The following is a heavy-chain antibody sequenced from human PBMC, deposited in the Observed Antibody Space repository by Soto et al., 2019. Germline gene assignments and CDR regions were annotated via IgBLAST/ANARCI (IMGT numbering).Heavy chain of an antibody. J-gene: IGHJ4*02. CDR3: ARLKVVVAATIDDYFDY. CDR1: GYTFTSYV. V-gene: IGHV1-18*01. CDR2: ISAYNGNT. D-gene: IGHD2-15*01. Sequence: ASVKVSCKASGYTFTSYVISWVRQAPGQGLEWMGWISAYNGNTNYAQKLQGRVTMTTDTSTSTAYMELRSLRSDDTAVYYCARLKVVVAATIDDYFDYWGQGTLVTVSS.